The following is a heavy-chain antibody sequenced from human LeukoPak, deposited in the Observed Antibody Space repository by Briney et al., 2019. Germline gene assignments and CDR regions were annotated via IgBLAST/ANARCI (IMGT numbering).Heavy chain of an antibody. CDR3: ARKNGLDY. CDR1: GVSFTEFY. Sequence: SETLSLTCAAYGVSFTEFYWSWIRQPPGKGLEWIGEINHSGSTNYNPSLKSRVTISVDTSKNQFSLKLSSVTAADTAVYYCARKNGLDYWGQGTLVTVSS. CDR2: INHSGST. J-gene: IGHJ4*02. V-gene: IGHV4-34*01.